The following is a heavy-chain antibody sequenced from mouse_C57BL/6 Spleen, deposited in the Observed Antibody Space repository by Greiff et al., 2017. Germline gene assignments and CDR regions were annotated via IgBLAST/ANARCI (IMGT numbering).Heavy chain of an antibody. J-gene: IGHJ1*03. CDR1: GYAFTNYL. D-gene: IGHD1-1*01. Sequence: QVQLQHSGAELVRPGTSVKVSCKASGYAFTNYLIEWVKQRPGQGLEWIGVINPGGGGTNYNEKFKGKATLTADKSSSTAYMQLSSLTSEDSAVYFCARNYDSSYWYFDVWGTGTTVTVSS. V-gene: IGHV1-54*01. CDR2: INPGGGGT. CDR3: ARNYDSSYWYFDV.